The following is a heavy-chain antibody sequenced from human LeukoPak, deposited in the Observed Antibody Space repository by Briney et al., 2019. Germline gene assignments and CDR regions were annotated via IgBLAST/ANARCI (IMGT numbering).Heavy chain of an antibody. CDR2: ISSSSSYI. V-gene: IGHV3-21*01. CDR3: ARAIMGYCSGGSCYVADY. CDR1: GFTFSSYS. Sequence: RGSLRLSCAASGFTFSSYSMNWVRQAPGKGLEWVSSISSSSSYIYYADSVKGRFTISRDNAKNSLYLQMNSLRAEDTAVYYCARAIMGYCSGGSCYVADYWGQGTLVTVSS. J-gene: IGHJ4*02. D-gene: IGHD2-15*01.